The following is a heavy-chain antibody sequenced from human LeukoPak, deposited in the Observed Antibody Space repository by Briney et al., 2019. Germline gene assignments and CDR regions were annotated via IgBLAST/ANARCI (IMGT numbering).Heavy chain of an antibody. J-gene: IGHJ4*02. V-gene: IGHV3-23*01. D-gene: IGHD5-12*01. CDR1: GFTFSSYA. CDR2: ISGSGGGT. Sequence: GGSLRLSCAASGFTFSSYAMSWVRQAPGKGLEWVSAISGSGGGTYYADSVKGRFTISRDNSKNTLYLQMNSLRAEDTAVYYCAKSPSWLQIQADYWGQGTLVTVSS. CDR3: AKSPSWLQIQADY.